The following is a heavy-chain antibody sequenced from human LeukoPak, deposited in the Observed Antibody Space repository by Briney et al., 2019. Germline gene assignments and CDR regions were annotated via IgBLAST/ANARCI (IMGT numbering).Heavy chain of an antibody. CDR1: GGSISSYY. Sequence: SETLSLTCTVSGGSISSYYWSWIRQPPGKGLEYIGYIYYSGSTNYNPSLKSRLTISVDTSKNQFSLKLSSVTAADTAVYFCARGVSLDYWGQGTLVTVSS. J-gene: IGHJ4*02. CDR2: IYYSGST. CDR3: ARGVSLDY. D-gene: IGHD6-13*01. V-gene: IGHV4-59*01.